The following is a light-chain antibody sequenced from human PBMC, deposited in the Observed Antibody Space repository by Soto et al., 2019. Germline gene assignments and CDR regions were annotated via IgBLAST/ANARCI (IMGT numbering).Light chain of an antibody. CDR3: AAWDDSLNCVV. V-gene: IGLV1-44*01. Sequence: QAVVTQPPSASGTPGQRVTISCSGSSSSIGSSTVNWYQQFPGTAPKLLIHSTNQRPSGVPDRFSGSKSGTSASLAISGLQSDDEADYYCAAWDDSLNCVVFGGGTKLTVL. CDR2: STN. CDR1: SSSIGSST. J-gene: IGLJ2*01.